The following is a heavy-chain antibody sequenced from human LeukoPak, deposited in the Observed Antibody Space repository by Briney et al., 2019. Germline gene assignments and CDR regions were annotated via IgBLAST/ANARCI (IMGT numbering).Heavy chain of an antibody. D-gene: IGHD1-26*01. V-gene: IGHV1-69*05. J-gene: IGHJ4*02. Sequence: SVKLSCKASVGTFSSYAISWGRQAPGQGLEWMGRSIPIFGTANYAQKFHGRVTITTDESTSTAYMELSSLRSEDTAVYYCASSLVGATSDGGLFYWGQGTLVTVSS. CDR1: VGTFSSYA. CDR2: SIPIFGTA. CDR3: ASSLVGATSDGGLFY.